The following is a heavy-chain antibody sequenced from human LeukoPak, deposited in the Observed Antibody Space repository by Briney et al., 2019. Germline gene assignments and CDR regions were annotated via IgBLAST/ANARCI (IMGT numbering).Heavy chain of an antibody. J-gene: IGHJ4*02. D-gene: IGHD1-26*01. Sequence: SETLSLTCAVSGASISGSNYYWGWIRQPPGKGLEWIGNIYSSGRTYYNASLQSRVTISIDTSKNQFSLRLNSVTAADTAMYYCAKSGGYGLIDYWGQGTRVTVSS. CDR1: GASISGSNYY. CDR2: IYSSGRT. CDR3: AKSGGYGLIDY. V-gene: IGHV4-39*01.